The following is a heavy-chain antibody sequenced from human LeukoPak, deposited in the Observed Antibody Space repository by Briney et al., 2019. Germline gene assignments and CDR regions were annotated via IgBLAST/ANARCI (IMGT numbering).Heavy chain of an antibody. CDR2: MYFNSGDT. CDR1: GFTFRDYD. CDR3: AREGSSASGQDWYAFDI. V-gene: IGHV1-2*02. D-gene: IGHD5-12*01. J-gene: IGHJ3*02. Sequence: ASVKVSCKASGFTFRDYDVQWVRQAPGQGLEWLGWMYFNSGDTRYAPKCQGRVTLTGDTSINTVYMELVSLGSDDTAMYYCAREGSSASGQDWYAFDIWGQETMVTVSS.